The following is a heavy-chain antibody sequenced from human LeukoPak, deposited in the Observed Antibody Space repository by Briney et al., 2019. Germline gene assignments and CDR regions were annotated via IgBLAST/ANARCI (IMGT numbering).Heavy chain of an antibody. CDR3: ARGPRYHCRMCNWFDP. CDR2: IYYSGST. D-gene: IGHD1-14*01. V-gene: IGHV4-39*01. CDR1: GGSISSSGYY. J-gene: IGHJ5*02. Sequence: SETLSLTCTASGGSISSSGYYWGWIRQPPGEGLEWIGIIYYSGSTYYNPSLKSRVTLSVDTSKNQFSLKLSSVTAADTAVYYCARGPRYHCRMCNWFDPWGQGTLVTVSS.